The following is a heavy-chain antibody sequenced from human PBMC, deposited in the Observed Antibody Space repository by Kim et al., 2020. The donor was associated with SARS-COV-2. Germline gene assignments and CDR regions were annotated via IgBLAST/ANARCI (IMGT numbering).Heavy chain of an antibody. V-gene: IGHV4-34*04. J-gene: IGHJ4*02. Sequence: PSLKSRATISVDTSTNQFSLKLSSVTAADTAVYYCARGGDSSGYYYDFDYWGQGTLVTVSS. D-gene: IGHD3-22*01. CDR3: ARGGDSSGYYYDFDY.